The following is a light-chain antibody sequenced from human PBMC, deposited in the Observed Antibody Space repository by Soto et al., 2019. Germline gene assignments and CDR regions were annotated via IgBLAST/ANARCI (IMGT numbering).Light chain of an antibody. CDR3: LQVYSFPRT. CDR2: DAS. J-gene: IGKJ1*01. V-gene: IGKV1-39*01. CDR1: QAISSY. Sequence: DIQMSQSPSSLSASVGDRVTITCRASQAISSYVNWYQQKPGKAPRLLMYDASSLQSGVPSRFSGSESGTEFILTINNLQPEDFASYFCLQVYSFPRTFGLGTKVDIK.